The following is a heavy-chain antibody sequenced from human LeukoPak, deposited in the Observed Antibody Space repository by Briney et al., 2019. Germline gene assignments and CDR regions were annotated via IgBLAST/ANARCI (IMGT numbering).Heavy chain of an antibody. V-gene: IGHV4-59*01. CDR2: IYYSGST. J-gene: IGHJ4*02. CDR1: GSSISSYY. Sequence: PSETLSLXCTVSGSSISSYYRSWIRQPPGKALEWIGYIYYSGSTNYNPSLKSRVTISVDTSKNQFSLKLSSVTAADTAVYYCARDNQWLARFDYWGQGTLVTVSS. D-gene: IGHD6-19*01. CDR3: ARDNQWLARFDY.